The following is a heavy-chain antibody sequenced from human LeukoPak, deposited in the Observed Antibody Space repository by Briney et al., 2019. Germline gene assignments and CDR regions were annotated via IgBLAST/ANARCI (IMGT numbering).Heavy chain of an antibody. D-gene: IGHD4-17*01. V-gene: IGHV3-53*01. CDR2: IYSDGSGGNT. CDR1: GFTVSSNY. CDR3: ATNGDPYYYGMDV. J-gene: IGHJ6*02. Sequence: PGGSLRLSCAVSGFTVSSNYFSWVRRAPGKGLEWVSIIYSDGSGGNTYYADSVKGRFTISRDSSKNTVYLQMNSLRAEDTAVYYCATNGDPYYYGMDVWGQGTTVTVSS.